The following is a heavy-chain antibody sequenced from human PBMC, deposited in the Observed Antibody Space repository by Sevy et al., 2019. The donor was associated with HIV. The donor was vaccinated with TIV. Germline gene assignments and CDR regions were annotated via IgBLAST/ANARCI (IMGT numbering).Heavy chain of an antibody. Sequence: GGSLRLSCAASGFTFSSYAMSWVRQAPGKGLEWVSAISGSGGRTYHADSVKGRFTISRDNSKNTLYLQMNSLRAKDTAVYYCAKVSPRAACGYWGQGTLVTVSS. CDR3: AKVSPRAACGY. D-gene: IGHD2-21*01. J-gene: IGHJ4*02. V-gene: IGHV3-23*01. CDR1: GFTFSSYA. CDR2: ISGSGGRT.